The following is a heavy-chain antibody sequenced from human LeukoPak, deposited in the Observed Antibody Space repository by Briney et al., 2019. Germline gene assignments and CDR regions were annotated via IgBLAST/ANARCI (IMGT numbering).Heavy chain of an antibody. V-gene: IGHV3-30-3*01. J-gene: IGHJ4*02. D-gene: IGHD1-26*01. Sequence: GGSLRLSCAASGFAFSSYAIHWVRQAPGKGLDWVALISYDGSGKYYADSVKGRFTISRDSSTLYLQMNSLRAEDTAVYYCTSNLGRIDYWGQGTLVTVSS. CDR1: GFAFSSYA. CDR3: TSNLGRIDY. CDR2: ISYDGSGK.